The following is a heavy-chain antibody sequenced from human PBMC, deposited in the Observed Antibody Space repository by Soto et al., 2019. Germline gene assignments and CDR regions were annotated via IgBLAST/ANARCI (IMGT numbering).Heavy chain of an antibody. CDR1: GFTFSSYA. J-gene: IGHJ6*02. V-gene: IGHV3-23*01. Sequence: GGSLRLSCAASGFTFSSYAMSWVRQAPGKGLEWVSAISGSGGSTYYADSVKGRFTISRDNSKNTLYLQMNSLRAEDTAVYYCAKRSSGWYTATGPLSAYYGMDVWGQGTTVTVSS. D-gene: IGHD6-19*01. CDR3: AKRSSGWYTATGPLSAYYGMDV. CDR2: ISGSGGST.